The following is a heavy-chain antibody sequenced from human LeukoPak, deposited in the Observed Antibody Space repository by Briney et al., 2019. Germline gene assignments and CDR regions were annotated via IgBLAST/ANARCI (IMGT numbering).Heavy chain of an antibody. CDR2: INHSGST. CDR1: GGSFSGYY. V-gene: IGHV4-34*01. D-gene: IGHD6-19*01. J-gene: IGHJ3*02. CDR3: ARIRRQWLVRGDAFDI. Sequence: SETLSLTCAVYGGSFSGYYWSWIRQPPGKGLGWIGEINHSGSTNYNPSLKSRVTISVDTSKNQFSLKLSSVTAADTAVYYCARIRRQWLVRGDAFDIWGQGTMVTVSS.